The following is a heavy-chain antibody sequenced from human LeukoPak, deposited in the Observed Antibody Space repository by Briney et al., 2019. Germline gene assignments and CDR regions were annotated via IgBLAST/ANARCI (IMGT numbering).Heavy chain of an antibody. D-gene: IGHD2-21*01. CDR3: AGGFGFLIES. CDR2: IKQDGSEK. J-gene: IGHJ4*02. V-gene: IGHV3-7*04. Sequence: PGGSLRLSCAASGFTFSTYYMAWVSQAPGKGLEWVAKIKQDGSEKYYGGSVKGRFTISRDNAKNALYLQLNSLRVEDTAVYFCAGGFGFLIESWGQGTLVTVSS. CDR1: GFTFSTYY.